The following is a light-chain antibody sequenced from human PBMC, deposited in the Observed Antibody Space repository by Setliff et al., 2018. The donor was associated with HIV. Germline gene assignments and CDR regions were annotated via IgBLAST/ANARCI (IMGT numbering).Light chain of an antibody. CDR2: EVS. CDR1: SSNIGNNF. J-gene: IGLJ1*01. CDR3: SSFSTISTQI. Sequence: QSVLTQPPSVSAAPGEKVTISCSGSSSNIGNNFVSWYQQHPGKAPKLIISEVSNRPSGVSNRFSGSKSGNTASLTISGLQAEDEADYYCSSFSTISTQIFGGGTKVTVL. V-gene: IGLV2-14*01.